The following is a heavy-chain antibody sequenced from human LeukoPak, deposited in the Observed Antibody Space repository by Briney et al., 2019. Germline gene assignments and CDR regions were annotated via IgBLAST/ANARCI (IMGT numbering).Heavy chain of an antibody. CDR3: AREVGDTTVTNGDYFDY. Sequence: PGGSLRLSCAASGFTFSSYEMNWVRQAPGKGLEWVSYISSSGSTIYYADSVKGRFTISRDNAKNSLYLQMNSLRAEDTAVYYCAREVGDTTVTNGDYFDYWGQGTLVTVSS. V-gene: IGHV3-48*03. CDR2: ISSSGSTI. J-gene: IGHJ4*02. D-gene: IGHD4-17*01. CDR1: GFTFSSYE.